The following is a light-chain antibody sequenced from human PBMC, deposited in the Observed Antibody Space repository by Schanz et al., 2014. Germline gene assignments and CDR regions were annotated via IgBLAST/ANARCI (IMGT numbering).Light chain of an antibody. J-gene: IGKJ4*01. Sequence: EIVMTQSPATLSVSPGERATLSCRASQSVSSYLAWYQQKPGQAPRLLIYDASNRAAGIPARFSGSGSGTDFTLTISSLQAEDVAVYYCQQYYSTPLTFGGGTKVEIK. V-gene: IGKV3D-15*01. CDR3: QQYYSTPLT. CDR2: DAS. CDR1: QSVSSY.